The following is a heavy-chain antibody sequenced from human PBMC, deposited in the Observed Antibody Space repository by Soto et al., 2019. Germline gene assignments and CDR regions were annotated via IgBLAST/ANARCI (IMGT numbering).Heavy chain of an antibody. CDR1: GGSISDYY. J-gene: IGHJ3*02. CDR3: ARGDLAMGASADAFDI. D-gene: IGHD1-26*01. V-gene: IGHV4-59*01. CDR2: IYYSGST. Sequence: SLPLSLTCTVAGGSISDYYWNWFRQPQGKGLEWIGYIYYSGSTNYNPSLKSRVTISLDTSKNQFSLRLSSVTAADTAVYYCARGDLAMGASADAFDIWGQGTMVTVSS.